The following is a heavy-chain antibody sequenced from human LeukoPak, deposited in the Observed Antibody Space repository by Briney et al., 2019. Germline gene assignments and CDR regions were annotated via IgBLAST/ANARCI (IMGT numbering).Heavy chain of an antibody. D-gene: IGHD4-23*01. V-gene: IGHV3-30*04. CDR3: AKGGGRGDFDY. CDR2: VSYDGSIT. CDR1: GFTFSAYV. J-gene: IGHJ4*02. Sequence: GGSLRLSCAASGFTFSAYVMHWVRQAPGRGLEWLAVVSYDGSITYYADSVHGRFTISRDNSKDTVFLQMNSLRAEDTAVYYCAKGGGRGDFDYWGQGTLVTVSS.